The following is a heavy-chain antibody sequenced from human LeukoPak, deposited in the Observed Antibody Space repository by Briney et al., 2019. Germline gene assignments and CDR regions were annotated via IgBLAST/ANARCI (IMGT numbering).Heavy chain of an antibody. V-gene: IGHV3-21*01. CDR2: ISSSSSYI. CDR3: ASAYYYDSFPFDY. Sequence: GGSLRLSCAASGFTFSSYSMNWVRQAPGKGLEWVSSISSSSSYIYYADSVKGRFTTSRDNAKNSLYLQMNSLRAEDTAVYYCASAYYYDSFPFDYWGQGTLVTVSS. CDR1: GFTFSSYS. J-gene: IGHJ4*02. D-gene: IGHD3-22*01.